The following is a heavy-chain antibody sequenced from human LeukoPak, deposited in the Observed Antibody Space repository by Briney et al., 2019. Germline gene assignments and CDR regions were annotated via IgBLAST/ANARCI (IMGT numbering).Heavy chain of an antibody. V-gene: IGHV3-30*02. CDR1: GFTFSSYG. D-gene: IGHD6-19*01. Sequence: GGSLRLSCAASGFTFSSYGMHWVRQAPGKGLEWVAFIRYDGSNKYYADSVKGRFTIFRDNSKNTLYLQMNSLRAEDTAVYYCAKPAYSSGWRPNYNWFDPWGQGTLVTVSS. J-gene: IGHJ5*02. CDR3: AKPAYSSGWRPNYNWFDP. CDR2: IRYDGSNK.